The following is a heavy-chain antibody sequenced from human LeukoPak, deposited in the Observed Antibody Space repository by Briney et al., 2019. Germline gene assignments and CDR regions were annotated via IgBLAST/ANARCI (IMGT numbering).Heavy chain of an antibody. V-gene: IGHV4-4*07. D-gene: IGHD6-13*01. CDR3: ARDLEQQLGDFWFDP. J-gene: IGHJ5*02. Sequence: SKTLSLTCTVSGASITSYYWSWIRQPAGKGLEWIGRIYISGSTNYNPSLKSRVTMSVDTSKNQFSLKLSSVTAADTAVYYCARDLEQQLGDFWFDPWGQGTLVTVSS. CDR2: IYISGST. CDR1: GASITSYY.